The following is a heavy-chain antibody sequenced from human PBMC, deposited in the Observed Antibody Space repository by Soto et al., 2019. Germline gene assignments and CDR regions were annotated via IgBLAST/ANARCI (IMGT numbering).Heavy chain of an antibody. Sequence: PGGSLRLSCVASGFTFKNYGIHWARQAPGKGLEWVAVIWHDGSDKDYADSVKGRFTISRDNSKSTSYLQMNSLRAEDTAVYFCARDQRVLVAAKGGFDCWGQGTLVTVSS. CDR3: ARDQRVLVAAKGGFDC. CDR2: IWHDGSDK. D-gene: IGHD2-15*01. J-gene: IGHJ4*02. V-gene: IGHV3-33*01. CDR1: GFTFKNYG.